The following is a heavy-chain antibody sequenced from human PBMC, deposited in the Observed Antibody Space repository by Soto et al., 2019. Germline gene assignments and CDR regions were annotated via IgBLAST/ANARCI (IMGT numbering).Heavy chain of an antibody. J-gene: IGHJ6*02. V-gene: IGHV1-69*13. Sequence: ASVKVSCKASGGAFSSYAISWVRQAPGQGLEWMGGIIPIFGTANYAQKFQGRVTITADESTSTAYMELSSLRSEDTAVYYCARDRRDGYNSYYYYGMDVWGQGTTVPVSS. D-gene: IGHD5-12*01. CDR2: IIPIFGTA. CDR1: GGAFSSYA. CDR3: ARDRRDGYNSYYYYGMDV.